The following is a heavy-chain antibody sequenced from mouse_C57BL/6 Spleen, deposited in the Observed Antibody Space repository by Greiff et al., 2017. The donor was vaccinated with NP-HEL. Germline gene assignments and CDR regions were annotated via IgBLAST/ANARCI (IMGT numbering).Heavy chain of an antibody. CDR2: LWSGGST. CDR1: GFSLTSYG. CDR3: ARNWDYFDY. Sequence: VKLVESGPGLVQPSQSLSITCTVSGFSLTSYGVYWVRQSPGKGLEWLGVLWSGGSTDYNAAFISRLSISKDNSKSQVFFKRNGLQADDTAIYYCARNWDYFDYWGQGTTLTVSS. V-gene: IGHV2-2*01. D-gene: IGHD4-1*01. J-gene: IGHJ2*01.